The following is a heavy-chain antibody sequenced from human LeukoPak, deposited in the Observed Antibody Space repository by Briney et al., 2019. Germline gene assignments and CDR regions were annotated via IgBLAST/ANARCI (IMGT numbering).Heavy chain of an antibody. Sequence: SVKVSCKASGGTFSSYAVSWVRQAPGQGLEWMGGIIPIFGTANYAQKFQGRVTITADESTSTAYMELSSLRSEDTAVYYCATKPFSGSGSYYFDYWGQGTLVTVSS. CDR1: GGTFSSYA. CDR2: IIPIFGTA. J-gene: IGHJ4*02. CDR3: ATKPFSGSGSYYFDY. D-gene: IGHD3-10*01. V-gene: IGHV1-69*13.